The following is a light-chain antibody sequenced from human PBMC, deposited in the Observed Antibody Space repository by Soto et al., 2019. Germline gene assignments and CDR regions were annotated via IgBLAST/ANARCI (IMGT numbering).Light chain of an antibody. V-gene: IGKV3-15*01. CDR3: QQYYNWPRT. CDR1: ENIYTN. J-gene: IGKJ5*01. CDR2: GAS. Sequence: EIVMMQSPATLSVSPGERATLSCRASENIYTNLAWYQQKPGQAPRLLFYGASTRATGLPARFSGTGSGTEFTLTINSLQAEDSAVYYCQQYYNWPRTFGQGTRLEIK.